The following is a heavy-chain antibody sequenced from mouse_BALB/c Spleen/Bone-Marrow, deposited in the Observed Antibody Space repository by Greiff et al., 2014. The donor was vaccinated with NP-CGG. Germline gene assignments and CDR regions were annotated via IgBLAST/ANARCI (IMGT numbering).Heavy chain of an antibody. CDR3: ARYYYGSSLFDY. CDR1: GFNIKDTY. CDR2: IDPANGNT. J-gene: IGHJ2*01. D-gene: IGHD1-1*01. Sequence: VQLQQPGAELVKPGASVKLSCTASGFNIKDTYMHWVKQRPEQGLEWTGRIDPANGNTKYDPKFQGKATITADTSSNTAYLQLSSLTSEDTAVYYCARYYYGSSLFDYWGQGTTLTVSS. V-gene: IGHV14-3*02.